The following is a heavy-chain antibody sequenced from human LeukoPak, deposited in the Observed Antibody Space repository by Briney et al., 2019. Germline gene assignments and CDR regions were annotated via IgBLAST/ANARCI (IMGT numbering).Heavy chain of an antibody. J-gene: IGHJ4*02. CDR3: AREGYYDSSGYPHVFDY. V-gene: IGHV1-2*02. Sequence: ASVKVSCKPSGYTFTGFYVHWVRRAPGQGLEWMGWINGNSGGTKYAQKFQGRVTMTRDTSISTAYMELSRLRSDDTAVYYCAREGYYDSSGYPHVFDYWGQGTLVTVSS. CDR2: INGNSGGT. CDR1: GYTFTGFY. D-gene: IGHD3-22*01.